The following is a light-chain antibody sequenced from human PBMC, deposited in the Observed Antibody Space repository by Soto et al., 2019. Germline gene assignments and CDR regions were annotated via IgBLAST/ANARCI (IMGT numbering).Light chain of an antibody. J-gene: IGLJ2*01. CDR2: GNN. V-gene: IGLV1-40*01. CDR1: SSNIGAGSD. Sequence: QSVLTQPPSVSGAPGQGVTISCTGSSSNIGAGSDVHWYQQLPGSAPTVLIYGNNYRPSGVPDRFSGSKSGTSASLAITGLQAEDEADYYCQSYDSSLSGHVVFGGGTKVTVL. CDR3: QSYDSSLSGHVV.